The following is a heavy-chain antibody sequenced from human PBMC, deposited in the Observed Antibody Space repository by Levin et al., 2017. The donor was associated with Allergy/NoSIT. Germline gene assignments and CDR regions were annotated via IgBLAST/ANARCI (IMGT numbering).Heavy chain of an antibody. CDR3: ARGNSSSWYYYYMDV. J-gene: IGHJ6*03. CDR2: ISAYNGNT. V-gene: IGHV1-18*01. Sequence: GESLKISCKASGYTFTSYGISWVRQAPGQGLEWMGWISAYNGNTNYAQKLQGRVTMTTDTSTSTAYMELRSLRSDDTAVYYCARGNSSSWYYYYMDVWGKGTTVTVSS. CDR1: GYTFTSYG. D-gene: IGHD6-13*01.